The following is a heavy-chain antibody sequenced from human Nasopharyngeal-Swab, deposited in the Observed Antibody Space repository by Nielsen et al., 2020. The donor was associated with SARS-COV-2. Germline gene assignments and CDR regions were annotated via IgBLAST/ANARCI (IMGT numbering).Heavy chain of an antibody. V-gene: IGHV5-51*01. CDR2: IYPGDSDT. J-gene: IGHJ4*02. CDR1: GYRLHSYW. D-gene: IGHD4-17*01. CDR3: ASTVITTGGADY. Sequence: KVSCQGSGYRLHSYWIGGVRQMPAKALEWMGIIYPGDSDTRYSPSFQGQLTISADKSISTAYLQWSSLKASDTAMYYCASTVITTGGADYWGQGTLVTVSS.